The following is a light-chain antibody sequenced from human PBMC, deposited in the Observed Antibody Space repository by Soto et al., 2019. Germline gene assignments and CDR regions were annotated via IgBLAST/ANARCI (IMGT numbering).Light chain of an antibody. Sequence: IQLTQSPSSLSASAGDRVTITCRTSQSINTFLNWYQQKPGNAPKLLIYGASTLHREVPSRFSGSGSGTDFTLTITNVQSEDFATYFCQQSYHNPRTFGQGTTLEI. V-gene: IGKV1-39*01. CDR3: QQSYHNPRT. J-gene: IGKJ2*01. CDR2: GAS. CDR1: QSINTF.